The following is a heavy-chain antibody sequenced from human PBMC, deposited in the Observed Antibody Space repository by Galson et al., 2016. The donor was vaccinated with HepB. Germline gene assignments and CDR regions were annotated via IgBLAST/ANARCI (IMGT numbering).Heavy chain of an antibody. CDR3: AREEGGLDV. CDR1: GFPFSGYG. Sequence: SLRLSCAASGFPFSGYGMHWVRQAPGKGLEWVALIWHDGSEKHYGESVRGRFTISRDTSKNTLYLHMNSLRSDDTAVYYCAREEGGLDVWGQGTTVTVSS. V-gene: IGHV3-33*01. CDR2: IWHDGSEK. J-gene: IGHJ6*02.